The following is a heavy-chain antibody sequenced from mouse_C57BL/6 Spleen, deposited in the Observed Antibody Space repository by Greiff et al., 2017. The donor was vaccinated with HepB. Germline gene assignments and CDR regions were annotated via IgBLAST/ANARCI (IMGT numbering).Heavy chain of an antibody. J-gene: IGHJ2*01. CDR2: ISDGGSYT. CDR1: GFTLSSYA. CDR3: ARGGPLDY. V-gene: IGHV5-4*01. Sequence: EVQRVESGGGLVKPGGSLKLSCAASGFTLSSYAMSWVRQTPEKRLEWVATISDGGSYTYYPDNVKGRFTISRDNAKNNLYLQMSHLKSEDTSMYYCARGGPLDYWGQGTTLTVSS.